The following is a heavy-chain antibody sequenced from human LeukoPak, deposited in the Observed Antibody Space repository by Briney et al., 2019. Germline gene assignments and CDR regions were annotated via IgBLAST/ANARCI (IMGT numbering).Heavy chain of an antibody. CDR2: IIPIFGTA. J-gene: IGHJ3*02. CDR3: ASRRYDYVWGSYPPDAFDI. CDR1: GGTSSSYA. Sequence: SVKVSCKASGGTSSSYAISWVRQAPGQGLEWMGGIIPIFGTANYAQKFQGRVTITTDESTSTAYMELSSLRSEDTAVYYCASRRYDYVWGSYPPDAFDIWGQGTMVTVSS. V-gene: IGHV1-69*05. D-gene: IGHD3-16*02.